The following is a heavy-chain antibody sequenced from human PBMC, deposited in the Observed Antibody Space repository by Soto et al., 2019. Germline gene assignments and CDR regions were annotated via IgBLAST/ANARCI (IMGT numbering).Heavy chain of an antibody. D-gene: IGHD3-10*01. CDR2: ISWNSGSI. CDR3: AKDFSYGSGSYYIPYYFDY. J-gene: IGHJ4*02. V-gene: IGHV3-9*01. CDR1: GFTFDDYA. Sequence: PGGSLRLSCAASGFTFDDYAMHWVRQAPGKGLEWVSGISWNSGSIGYADSVKGRFTISRDNAKNSLYLQMNSLRAEDTALYYCAKDFSYGSGSYYIPYYFDYWGQGTLVTVSS.